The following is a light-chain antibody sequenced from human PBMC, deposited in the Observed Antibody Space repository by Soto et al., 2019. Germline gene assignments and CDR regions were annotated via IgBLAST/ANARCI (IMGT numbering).Light chain of an antibody. CDR2: GAS. V-gene: IGKV3D-15*01. CDR1: QSVSNN. Sequence: EIVLTQSPATLSLSPGERATVSCRASQSVSNNYLAWYQQKPGQAPRLLIYGASNRATGIPDRFSGSGSGTEFTLTISSLQSEDFAVYYCQQYNNWPRTFGQGTKVDIK. CDR3: QQYNNWPRT. J-gene: IGKJ1*01.